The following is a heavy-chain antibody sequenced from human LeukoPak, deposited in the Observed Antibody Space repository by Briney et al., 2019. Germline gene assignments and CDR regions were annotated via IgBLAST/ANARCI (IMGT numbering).Heavy chain of an antibody. V-gene: IGHV3-30*02. D-gene: IGHD3-9*01. CDR1: GFTFSTYG. CDR2: IRHDGSNK. Sequence: GGSLILSCAASGFTFSTYGMHWVRQAPGKGLEWVAFIRHDGSNKYYADSVKGRFTISRDSSEITLYLQMSSLRPEDTAVYYCAKDVGNDLTGYYNWFDPWGQGTLVTVSS. J-gene: IGHJ5*02. CDR3: AKDVGNDLTGYYNWFDP.